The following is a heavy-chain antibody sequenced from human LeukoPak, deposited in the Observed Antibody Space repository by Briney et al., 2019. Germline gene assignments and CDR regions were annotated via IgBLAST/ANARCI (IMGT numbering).Heavy chain of an antibody. CDR1: GFTFVTYT. Sequence: GSLRLSCAASGFTFVTYTMNWVRQAPGKGLEWVSCISSSGGIIYYADSVTGRFTISRDNTKNSIYLQMNSLRAEDTAVYYCSRCGIKDGCGWYGFYVLGKVITVT. CDR3: SRCGIKDGCGWYGFYV. CDR2: ISSSGGII. D-gene: IGHD6-19*01. V-gene: IGHV3-21*01. J-gene: IGHJ6*03.